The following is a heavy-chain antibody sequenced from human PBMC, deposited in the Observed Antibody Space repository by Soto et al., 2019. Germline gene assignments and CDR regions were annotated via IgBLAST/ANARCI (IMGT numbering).Heavy chain of an antibody. V-gene: IGHV1-69*13. CDR3: AHSEVLRFLEWFTRSRGMDV. J-gene: IGHJ6*02. D-gene: IGHD3-3*01. Sequence: SVKVSCKASGGTFSSYAIGWVRQAPGQGLEWMGGIIPIFGTANYAQKFQGRVTITADESTSTAYMELSSLRSEDTAVYYCAHSEVLRFLEWFTRSRGMDVWGQGTTVTVSS. CDR1: GGTFSSYA. CDR2: IIPIFGTA.